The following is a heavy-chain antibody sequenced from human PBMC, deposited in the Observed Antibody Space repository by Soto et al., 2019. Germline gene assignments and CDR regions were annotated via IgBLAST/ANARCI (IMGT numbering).Heavy chain of an antibody. CDR3: AKYPGLSNYYFHY. J-gene: IGHJ4*02. V-gene: IGHV3-23*01. CDR1: GLPFSSYA. D-gene: IGHD3-10*01. CDR2: ISNGGSDT. Sequence: PGGSLRLSCAASGLPFSSYAVSWVRQAPGKGLEWVSAISNGGSDTYYANSVKGRFTISRDNSKNTLYLQMNSLRAEDTAIYYCAKYPGLSNYYFHYWGQGTLVTVSS.